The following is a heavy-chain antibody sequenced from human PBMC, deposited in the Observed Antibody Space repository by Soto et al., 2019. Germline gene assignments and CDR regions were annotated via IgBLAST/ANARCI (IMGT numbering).Heavy chain of an antibody. J-gene: IGHJ6*02. CDR1: GFTFSSYG. CDR2: IIRDGSST. V-gene: IGHV3-74*01. CDR3: GRGGSGIYGMDI. Sequence: EVQLVESGGGLVQPGGSLGLSCAASGFTFSSYGMHWVRRAPGKGLVWISRIIRDGSSTNYADSVKGRFTISRDNAKNTLYLEINSLRAEDTAVYFCGRGGSGIYGMDIWGQGTTVTVSS. D-gene: IGHD6-13*01.